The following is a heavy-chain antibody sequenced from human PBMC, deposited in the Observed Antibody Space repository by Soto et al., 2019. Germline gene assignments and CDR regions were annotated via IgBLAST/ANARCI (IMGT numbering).Heavy chain of an antibody. CDR3: ARERGYGSGSYFDY. V-gene: IGHV1-18*01. J-gene: IGHJ4*02. D-gene: IGHD3-10*01. Sequence: QVQLVQSGAEVKKPGASVKVSCKASGYTFTSYGFSWVRQAPGQGFEWMGWISAYNGDTNFAQKLQGRVTMTTDTSTSTAYMELRSLRSDDTALYYCARERGYGSGSYFDYWGQGTLVTVSS. CDR2: ISAYNGDT. CDR1: GYTFTSYG.